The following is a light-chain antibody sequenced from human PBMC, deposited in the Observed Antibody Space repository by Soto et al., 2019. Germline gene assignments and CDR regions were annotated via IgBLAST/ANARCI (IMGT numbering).Light chain of an antibody. Sequence: QSALTQPASVSGSPGQSITISCTGTSSDVGGYNYVSWYQQHPGKAPKLMIYEVSNRPSGVSNRFSGSKSGNTASLTISGLQAEDEADYYCSSYTSSSTFEKVFGGGTKLTVL. V-gene: IGLV2-14*01. CDR1: SSDVGGYNY. J-gene: IGLJ2*01. CDR2: EVS. CDR3: SSYTSSSTFEKV.